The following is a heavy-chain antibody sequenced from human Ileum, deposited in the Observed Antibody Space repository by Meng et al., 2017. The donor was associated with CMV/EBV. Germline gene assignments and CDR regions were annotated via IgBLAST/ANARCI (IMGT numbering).Heavy chain of an antibody. D-gene: IGHD5-12*01. V-gene: IGHV1-46*03. CDR1: GYTFTSYY. J-gene: IGHJ4*02. Sequence: ASVKVSCKASGYTFTSYYMHWLRQAPGQGLEWMGIINPSGGSTSYAQKFQGRVTMTGDTSTSTVYMELSSLRSEDTAVYYCARPQSVATIALGYWGQGTLVTVSS. CDR3: ARPQSVATIALGY. CDR2: INPSGGST.